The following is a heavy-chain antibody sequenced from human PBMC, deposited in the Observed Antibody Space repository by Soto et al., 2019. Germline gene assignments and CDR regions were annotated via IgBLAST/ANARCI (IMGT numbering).Heavy chain of an antibody. CDR1: GFTFNSYA. D-gene: IGHD3-3*01. CDR3: AKAFFGSINDAFDI. Sequence: GSLRLSCAASGFTFNSYAMSWVRQAPGKGLEWVSVIRSSGGSGGSTYYADSVKGRFSISRDDSKNTLYLQMTSLRAEDTAVYYCAKAFFGSINDAFDIWGQGTMVTVSS. V-gene: IGHV3-23*01. J-gene: IGHJ3*02. CDR2: IRSSGGSGGST.